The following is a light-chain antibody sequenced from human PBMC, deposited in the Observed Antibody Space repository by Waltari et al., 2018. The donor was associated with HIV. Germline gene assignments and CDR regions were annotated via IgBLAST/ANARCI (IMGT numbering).Light chain of an antibody. CDR3: QQYYCMPFT. J-gene: IGKJ2*01. CDR2: WGS. CDR1: QSLLHSSSARSY. V-gene: IGKV4-1*01. Sequence: DIVMTQSQDSLAVTLGARATITCNSIQSLLHSSSARSYFAWVQHRSGQPPKLRRYWGSTRQSGVPDRFTGSGSGTDFTLTISSLQAEDVAVYYCQQYYCMPFTFGQGTNLEI.